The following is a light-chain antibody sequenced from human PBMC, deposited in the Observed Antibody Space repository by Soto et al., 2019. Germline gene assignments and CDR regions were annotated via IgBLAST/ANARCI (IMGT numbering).Light chain of an antibody. CDR2: GAS. CDR1: QGISSW. J-gene: IGKJ4*01. V-gene: IGKV1-12*01. Sequence: DIQMTQSPSSVSASVGDRVIITWRASQGISSWLAWYQQKPGKAPKGLIYGASILQSGVPSRFSGSGSRTDITLTIQSLQREDFATYYRQQANQFPLTFGGATKVHIK. CDR3: QQANQFPLT.